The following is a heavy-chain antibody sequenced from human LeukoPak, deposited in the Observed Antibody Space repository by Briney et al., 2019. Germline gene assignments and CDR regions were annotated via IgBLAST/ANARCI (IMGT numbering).Heavy chain of an antibody. D-gene: IGHD7-27*01. CDR2: IYYTGT. V-gene: IGHV4-61*01. Sequence: SSETLSLTCTVSGYSISSGYYWSWIRQSPGKGLEWIGYIYYTGTSYNPSLKSRVTISADTSKNQFSLKLISVTAADTAVYYCASRKLGNDYWGQGTLVTVSS. CDR3: ASRKLGNDY. J-gene: IGHJ4*02. CDR1: GYSISSGYY.